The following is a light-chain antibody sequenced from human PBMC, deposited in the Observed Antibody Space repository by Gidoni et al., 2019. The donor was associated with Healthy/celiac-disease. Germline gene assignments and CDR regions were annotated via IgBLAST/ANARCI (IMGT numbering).Light chain of an antibody. CDR3: CSYAGSYTW. CDR1: SSDVGGYNY. V-gene: IGLV2-11*01. Sequence: QSALTQPRSVSGSPGQSVTIPCTGTSSDVGGYNYVSWYQQHPGKAPKLMIYDVSKRPSGVPDRFSGSKSGNTASLTISGLQAEDEADYYCCSYAGSYTWFGGGTKLTVL. CDR2: DVS. J-gene: IGLJ3*02.